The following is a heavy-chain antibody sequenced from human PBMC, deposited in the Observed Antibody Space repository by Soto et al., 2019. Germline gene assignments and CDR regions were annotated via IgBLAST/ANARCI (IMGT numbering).Heavy chain of an antibody. CDR2: INHSGST. D-gene: IGHD1-1*01. CDR1: GGSFSGYY. J-gene: IGHJ6*03. Sequence: QVQLQQWGAGLLKPSETLSLTCAVYGGSFSGYYWSWIRQPPGKGLEWIGEINHSGSTNYNPSLKSRVTISVDTSKNQFSLKLSSVTAADTAVYYCAVTTDYYYYMDVWGKGTTVTVSS. CDR3: AVTTDYYYYMDV. V-gene: IGHV4-34*01.